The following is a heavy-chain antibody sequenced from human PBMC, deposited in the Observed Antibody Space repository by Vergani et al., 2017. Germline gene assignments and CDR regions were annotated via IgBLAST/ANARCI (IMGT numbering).Heavy chain of an antibody. J-gene: IGHJ4*02. CDR1: GGTFSSYA. D-gene: IGHD2-2*01. CDR3: ARADIVVVPAAERGGFDY. CDR2: IIPIFGTA. V-gene: IGHV1-69*01. Sequence: QVQLVQSGAEVKKPGSSVKLSCKASGGTFSSYAISWVRQAPGQGLERMGGIIPIFGTANYAQKFQGRVTITADESTSTAYMELSSLRSEDTAVYYCARADIVVVPAAERGGFDYWGQGTLVTVSS.